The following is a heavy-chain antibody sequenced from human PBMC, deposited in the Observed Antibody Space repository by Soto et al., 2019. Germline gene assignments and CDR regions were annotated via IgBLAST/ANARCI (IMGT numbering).Heavy chain of an antibody. CDR1: GGSISSSSYY. J-gene: IGHJ5*02. CDR2: IYYSGST. Sequence: QLQLQESGPGLVKPSETLSLTCTVSGGSISSSSYYWGWIRQPPGKWLEWIGSIYYSGSTYYNPSLKSRVTISVDTSKNQFSMKLSSVLAADTAVYYCARHGFGVVNNWFDPWGQGTLVTVSS. CDR3: ARHGFGVVNNWFDP. V-gene: IGHV4-39*01. D-gene: IGHD3-3*01.